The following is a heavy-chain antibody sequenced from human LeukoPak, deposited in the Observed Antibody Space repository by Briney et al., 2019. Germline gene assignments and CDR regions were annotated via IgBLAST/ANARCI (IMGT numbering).Heavy chain of an antibody. CDR3: GKEGGA. CDR2: IGGRGGST. J-gene: IGHJ5*02. Sequence: GGSLRLSCAASGFRFGDFTMTWVRQAPGKGPEWVSAIGGRGGSTYYADSLGGRFTISRDNSKDMVYPQMNSLKVEGTATYYCGKEGGAWGQGTKVTVSS. D-gene: IGHD3-16*01. V-gene: IGHV3-23*01. CDR1: GFRFGDFT.